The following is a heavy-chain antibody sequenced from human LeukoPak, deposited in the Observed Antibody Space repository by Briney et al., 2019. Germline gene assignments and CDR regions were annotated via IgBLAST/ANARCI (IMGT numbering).Heavy chain of an antibody. CDR3: AREDAGDRGDMDV. D-gene: IGHD4-17*01. CDR2: ISYDGSNK. CDR1: GFTFSSYA. V-gene: IGHV3-30-3*01. Sequence: GRSLRLSCAASGFTFSSYAMHWVRQAPGKGLEWVAVISYDGSNKYYADSVKGRFTISRDNSKNTLYLQMNSLRAEDTAVYYCAREDAGDRGDMDVWGQGTTVTVSS. J-gene: IGHJ6*02.